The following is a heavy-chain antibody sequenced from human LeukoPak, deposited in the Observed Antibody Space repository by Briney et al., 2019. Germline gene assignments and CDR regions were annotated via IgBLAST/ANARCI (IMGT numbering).Heavy chain of an antibody. CDR3: ARGEGARDGYNYEGPFYFDY. CDR1: GGSFSDYY. Sequence: SETLSLTCAVYGGSFSDYYWSWIRQPPGKGLEWIGKINHSGSTNYNPSLKSRVTISVDTPKNQFSLKVSAVTAADTAVYYCARGEGARDGYNYEGPFYFDYWGQGTLVTVSS. J-gene: IGHJ4*02. V-gene: IGHV4-34*01. D-gene: IGHD5-24*01. CDR2: INHSGST.